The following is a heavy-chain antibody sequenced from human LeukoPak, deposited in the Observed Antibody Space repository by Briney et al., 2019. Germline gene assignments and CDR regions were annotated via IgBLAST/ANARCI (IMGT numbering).Heavy chain of an antibody. Sequence: ASVKVSCKASGYTFTGYYMRWVRQAPGQGLEWMGWINPNSGGTNYAQKFQGRVTMTRDTSISTAYMELNWLRSDDTAVYYCARGSGGATIYYWGQGTLVTASS. CDR1: GYTFTGYY. D-gene: IGHD1-26*01. CDR3: ARGSGGATIYY. CDR2: INPNSGGT. J-gene: IGHJ4*02. V-gene: IGHV1-2*02.